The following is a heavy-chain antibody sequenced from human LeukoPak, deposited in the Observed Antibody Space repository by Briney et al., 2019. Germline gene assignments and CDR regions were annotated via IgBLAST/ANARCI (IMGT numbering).Heavy chain of an antibody. D-gene: IGHD3-10*01. CDR3: ARGWFGELSAFDI. J-gene: IGHJ3*02. Sequence: PSETLSLTCTVSGGSISSYYWSWIRQPPGKGLGWIGYIYYSGSTNYNPSLKSRVTISVDTSKNQFSLKLSSVTAADTAVYYCARGWFGELSAFDIWGQGTMVTVSS. V-gene: IGHV4-59*01. CDR2: IYYSGST. CDR1: GGSISSYY.